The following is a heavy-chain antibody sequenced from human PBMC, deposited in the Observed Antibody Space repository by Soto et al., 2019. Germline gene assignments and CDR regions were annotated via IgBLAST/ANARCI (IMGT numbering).Heavy chain of an antibody. J-gene: IGHJ4*02. Sequence: GGSLRLSCAASGFTFNNYEMNWVRQAPGKGLEWVSYITSSGSTIYYADSVKGRFTISRDNAKNSLYLQINSLRAEDTAIYYCARGPSRSGSYLNYWGQGTLVPVSS. V-gene: IGHV3-48*03. D-gene: IGHD1-26*01. CDR1: GFTFNNYE. CDR2: ITSSGSTI. CDR3: ARGPSRSGSYLNY.